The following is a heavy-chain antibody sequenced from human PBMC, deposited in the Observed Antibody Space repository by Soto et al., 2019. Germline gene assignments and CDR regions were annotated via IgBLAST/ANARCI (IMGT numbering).Heavy chain of an antibody. D-gene: IGHD3-22*01. J-gene: IGHJ4*02. Sequence: GGSLRLSCAASGFSFRSYGIHWVRQAPGQGLEWVAVISYDGSDKHYADSVKGRFTISIDSSKNTLYLQMNSLRPEDTAVYYCAKLSQDYYDSSGPRGYWGQGTLVTVPS. CDR2: ISYDGSDK. V-gene: IGHV3-30*18. CDR1: GFSFRSYG. CDR3: AKLSQDYYDSSGPRGY.